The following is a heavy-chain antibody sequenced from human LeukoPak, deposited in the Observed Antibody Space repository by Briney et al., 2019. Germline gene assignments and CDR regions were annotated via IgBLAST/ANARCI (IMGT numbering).Heavy chain of an antibody. Sequence: SQTLSLTCTLSGGSISSGSYYRSWIRQPAGKRLEWIGRIYTSGSTNYNPSLKSRVSISVDTSKNQFSLKLSSVTAADTAVYYCARGYCSGGSCYPIDYWGQGTLVTVSS. CDR1: GGSISSGSYY. CDR3: ARGYCSGGSCYPIDY. CDR2: IYTSGST. V-gene: IGHV4-61*02. D-gene: IGHD2-15*01. J-gene: IGHJ4*02.